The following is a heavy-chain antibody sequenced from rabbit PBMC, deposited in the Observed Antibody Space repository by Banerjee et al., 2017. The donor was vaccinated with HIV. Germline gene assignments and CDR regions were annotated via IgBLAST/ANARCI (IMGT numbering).Heavy chain of an antibody. CDR3: ARGNTYNFHL. CDR2: IHYDGRT. Sequence: QEPLKESGGGLVKPEGTLTLTCKASGIDISRYNMQWVRQSPEKGLEYIGYIHYDGRTYYASWVNGRFTISRSTSLNTVTLQLTSLTAADTATYFCARGNTYNFHLWGPGTLVTVS. CDR1: GIDISRYN. J-gene: IGHJ4*01. D-gene: IGHD1-1*01. V-gene: IGHV1S47*01.